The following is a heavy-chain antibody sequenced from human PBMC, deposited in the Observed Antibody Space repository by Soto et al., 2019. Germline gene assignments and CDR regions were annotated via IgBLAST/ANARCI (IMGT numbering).Heavy chain of an antibody. J-gene: IGHJ3*01. CDR2: ISAHNGNT. CDR3: TRQTYYRNPSGADALDV. Sequence: QVYLMQSGVEVKRPGASMRVSCRASGYTFTNYGISWVRQAPGQGLEWMGWISAHNGNTKYTQKLQYRFTMNPGTSTSTAYMETRSLGSDDTAVYYCTRQTYYRNPSGADALDVWGQGTLVTVSS. V-gene: IGHV1-18*01. D-gene: IGHD2-15*01. CDR1: GYTFTNYG.